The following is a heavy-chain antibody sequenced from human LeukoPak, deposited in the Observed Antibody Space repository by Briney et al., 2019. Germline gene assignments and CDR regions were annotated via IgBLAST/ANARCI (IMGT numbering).Heavy chain of an antibody. CDR2: INPSGGST. J-gene: IGHJ6*03. CDR3: ARGPRITLVRGGQWYYYMDV. Sequence: ASVKVSCKASGYTFTSYYMHWVRQAPGQGLKWMGIINPSGGSTSYAQKFQGRVTMTRDMSTSTVYMELSSLRSEDTAVYYCARGPRITLVRGGQWYYYMDVWGKGTTVTISS. D-gene: IGHD3-10*01. CDR1: GYTFTSYY. V-gene: IGHV1-46*01.